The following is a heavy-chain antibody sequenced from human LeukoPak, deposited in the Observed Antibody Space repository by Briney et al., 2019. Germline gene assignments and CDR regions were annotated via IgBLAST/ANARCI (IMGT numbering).Heavy chain of an antibody. CDR2: IYYSGST. J-gene: IGHJ4*02. CDR1: GGSISSSSYY. V-gene: IGHV4-39*07. CDR3: ARGAAPRY. D-gene: IGHD6-25*01. Sequence: PSETLSLTCTVSGGSISSSSYYWGWIRQPLGKGLEWIGSIYYSGSTYYNPSLKSRVTISVDTSKNQFSLKLSSVTAADTAVYYCARGAAPRYWGQGTLVTVSS.